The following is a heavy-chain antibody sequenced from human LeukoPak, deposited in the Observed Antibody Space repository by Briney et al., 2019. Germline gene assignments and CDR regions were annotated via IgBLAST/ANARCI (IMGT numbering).Heavy chain of an antibody. V-gene: IGHV3-73*01. CDR1: GFTFSGST. Sequence: GGSLRLSCAASGFTFSGSTMHWVRQASGKGLEWEGCIRTKVNSYATAYAASVKGRFTISRDDSKNTAYLQMNSLKTEDTAVYYCTRSAGGTFDYWGQGTLVTVSS. J-gene: IGHJ4*02. D-gene: IGHD1-26*01. CDR3: TRSAGGTFDY. CDR2: IRTKVNSYAT.